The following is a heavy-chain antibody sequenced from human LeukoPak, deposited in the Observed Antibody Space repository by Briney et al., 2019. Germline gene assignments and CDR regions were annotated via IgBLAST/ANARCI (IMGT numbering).Heavy chain of an antibody. V-gene: IGHV5-51*01. Sequence: GESLKISCKGSGYSFTSYWIGWVRQMLGKGLEWMGIIYPGDSDTRYSPSFQGQVTISADKSISTAYLQWSSLKASDTAMYYCARRGYSYGYEHYGMDVWGKGTTVTVSS. CDR2: IYPGDSDT. CDR3: ARRGYSYGYEHYGMDV. D-gene: IGHD5-18*01. J-gene: IGHJ6*04. CDR1: GYSFTSYW.